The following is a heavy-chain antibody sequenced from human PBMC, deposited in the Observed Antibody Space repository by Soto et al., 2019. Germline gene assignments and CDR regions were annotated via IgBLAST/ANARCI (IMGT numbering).Heavy chain of an antibody. J-gene: IGHJ4*02. Sequence: SDSMYIRCTISGDFMNNYYWNWIRQTPGKAPEWIAYIYYNGITNYNPSLKSRVTISIDTPRNQFSLKLNSVTAADTAMYYCARGRGGYYYYDYWGPGALVTVSS. V-gene: IGHV4-59*07. CDR3: ARGRGGYYYYDY. CDR1: GDFMNNYY. CDR2: IYYNGIT. D-gene: IGHD1-26*01.